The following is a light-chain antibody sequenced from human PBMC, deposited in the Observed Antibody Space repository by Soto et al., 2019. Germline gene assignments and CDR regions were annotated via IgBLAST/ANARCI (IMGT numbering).Light chain of an antibody. Sequence: QSVLTQPPSVSGAPGQRVTISCTGSSSNIGAGYDVHWYQQLPGTAPKLLIYGNSNRPSGVPDRFSGSKSGTSASLAITGLQADDEADYYCLSYDCSLRRVVFGGGTKL. CDR3: LSYDCSLRRVV. J-gene: IGLJ2*01. V-gene: IGLV1-40*01. CDR1: SSNIGAGYD. CDR2: GNS.